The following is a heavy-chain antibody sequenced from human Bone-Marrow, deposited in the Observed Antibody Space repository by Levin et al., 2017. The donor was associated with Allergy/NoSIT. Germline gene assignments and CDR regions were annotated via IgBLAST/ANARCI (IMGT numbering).Heavy chain of an antibody. D-gene: IGHD5-18*01. Sequence: LGESLKISCAASGFTFSSYDMHWVRQATGKGLEWVSGSGTHGDTYYPGSVKGRFTISRDDAKNSLYLQMNSLRDGDTAVYYCVRGGIRGRYGHGDYWGQGTLVTVSS. J-gene: IGHJ4*02. CDR2: SGTHGDT. V-gene: IGHV3-13*04. CDR1: GFTFSSYD. CDR3: VRGGIRGRYGHGDY.